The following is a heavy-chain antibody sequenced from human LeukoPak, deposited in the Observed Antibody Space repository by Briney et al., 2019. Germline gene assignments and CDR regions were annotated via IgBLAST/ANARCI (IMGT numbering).Heavy chain of an antibody. V-gene: IGHV1-69*05. J-gene: IGHJ6*03. CDR2: IIPIFGTA. CDR1: GGTFSSYA. D-gene: IGHD1-1*01. CDR3: ATHKTTAFYMDL. Sequence: SVKVSCKASGGTFSSYAISWVRQAPGQGLEWMGGIIPIFGTANYAQKFQGRVTITTDESTSTAYMELSSLRSEDTAVYYCATHKTTAFYMDLWGKGTTVTVSS.